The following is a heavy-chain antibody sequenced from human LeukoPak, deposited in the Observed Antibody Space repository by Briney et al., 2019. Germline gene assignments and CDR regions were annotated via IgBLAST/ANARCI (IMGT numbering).Heavy chain of an antibody. Sequence: PSQTLSLTCTVSGGSISSGSYYWSWIRQPAGKGLEWIGRIYTSGSTNYNPSLKSRVTISVDTSKNQFSLKLSSVTAADTAVYYCARAGYRQNWFDPWGQGTLVTVSS. J-gene: IGHJ5*02. D-gene: IGHD6-13*01. CDR1: GGSISSGSYY. CDR2: IYTSGST. CDR3: ARAGYRQNWFDP. V-gene: IGHV4-61*02.